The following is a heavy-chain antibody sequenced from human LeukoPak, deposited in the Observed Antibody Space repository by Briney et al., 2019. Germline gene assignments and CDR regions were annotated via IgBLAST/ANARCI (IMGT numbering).Heavy chain of an antibody. Sequence: SVKVSCEAFGSTFTSSAMQWVRQAPGQRLEWIGWIVVGSGNTNYAQKFQERVTITRDMSTSTAYMELSSLRSEDTAVYYCAAVFSRDVDTAMVDDYWGQGALVSVSS. D-gene: IGHD5-18*01. CDR2: IVVGSGNT. CDR3: AAVFSRDVDTAMVDDY. V-gene: IGHV1-58*02. CDR1: GSTFTSSA. J-gene: IGHJ4*02.